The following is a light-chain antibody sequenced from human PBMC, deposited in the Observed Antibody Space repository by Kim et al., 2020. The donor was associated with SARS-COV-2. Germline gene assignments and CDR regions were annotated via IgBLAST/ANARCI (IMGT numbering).Light chain of an antibody. J-gene: IGKJ5*01. CDR3: QQYDAPPFT. V-gene: IGKV1-33*01. CDR2: DAA. CDR1: EDVSDY. Sequence: GDRVTITCQASEDVSDYFNWYHQKPGEAPKVLIRDAANLESGVPSRFSRGGYGTEFSLTISSVQPEDMGTYYCQQYDAPPFTF.